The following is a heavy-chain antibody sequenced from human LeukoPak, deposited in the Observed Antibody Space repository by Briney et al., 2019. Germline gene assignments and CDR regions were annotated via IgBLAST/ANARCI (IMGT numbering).Heavy chain of an antibody. CDR1: GFTFSSYA. CDR2: ISYDGSNK. CDR3: AKGWASYYYGSGSYYPSDHFDY. V-gene: IGHV3-30*04. J-gene: IGHJ4*02. D-gene: IGHD3-10*01. Sequence: PGGSLRLSCAASGFTFSSYAMHWVRQAPGKGLEWVAVISYDGSNKYYADSVKGRFTISRDNSKNTLYLQMNSLRAEDTAVYYCAKGWASYYYGSGSYYPSDHFDYWGQGTLVTVSS.